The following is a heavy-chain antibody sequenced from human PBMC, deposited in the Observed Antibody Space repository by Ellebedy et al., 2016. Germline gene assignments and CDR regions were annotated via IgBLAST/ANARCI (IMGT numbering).Heavy chain of an antibody. CDR3: ANLADAAVDY. Sequence: GESLKISCAVSGFSFNDYYMSWIHQAPGKGLEWVSYISSNGRTRYHADSVKGRFTISRDIAKNSLYLQMNSLRVEDTAVYYCANLADAAVDYWGRGTQVTVSS. CDR2: ISSNGRTR. V-gene: IGHV3-11*01. CDR1: GFSFNDYY. J-gene: IGHJ4*02.